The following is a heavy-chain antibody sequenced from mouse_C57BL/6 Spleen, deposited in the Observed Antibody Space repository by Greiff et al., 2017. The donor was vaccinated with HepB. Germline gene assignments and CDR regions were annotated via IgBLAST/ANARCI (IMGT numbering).Heavy chain of an antibody. CDR1: GYTFTDYE. CDR2: IDPETGGT. V-gene: IGHV1-15*01. Sequence: QVQLKESGAELVRPGASVTLSCKASGYTFTDYEMHWVKQTPVHGLEWIGAIDPETGGTAYNQKFKGKAILTADKSSSTAYMGLRSLTSEDSAVYYWTRSVPCAYWGQGTLVTVAA. CDR3: TRSVPCAY. D-gene: IGHD6-1*01. J-gene: IGHJ3*01.